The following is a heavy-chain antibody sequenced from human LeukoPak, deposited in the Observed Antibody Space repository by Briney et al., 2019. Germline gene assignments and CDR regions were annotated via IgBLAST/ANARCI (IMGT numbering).Heavy chain of an antibody. D-gene: IGHD3-3*01. CDR3: AGLMSGTKESYYFDS. Sequence: GGSLRLSCAASGFTFSSYGMHWVRQAPGKGLEWVAVISYDGSNKYYADSVKGRFTISRDNAKNSLYLQMNSLRAEDTALYYCAGLMSGTKESYYFDSWGQGTLVTVSS. CDR1: GFTFSSYG. CDR2: ISYDGSNK. V-gene: IGHV3-30*03. J-gene: IGHJ4*02.